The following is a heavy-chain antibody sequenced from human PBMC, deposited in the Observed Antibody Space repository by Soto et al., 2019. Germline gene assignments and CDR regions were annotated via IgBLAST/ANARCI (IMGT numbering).Heavy chain of an antibody. CDR3: ARDRYYYGSEKGY. CDR1: GFTFSSYA. V-gene: IGHV3-21*01. D-gene: IGHD3-10*01. J-gene: IGHJ4*02. CDR2: ISSSRSYI. Sequence: GGSLRLSCAASGFTFSSYAMNWVRQAPGKGLEWVSSISSSRSYIYYADSVKGRFIISRDNAKNSLYLQMNSLIAEDTAVYYCARDRYYYGSEKGYWGQGTLVTVSS.